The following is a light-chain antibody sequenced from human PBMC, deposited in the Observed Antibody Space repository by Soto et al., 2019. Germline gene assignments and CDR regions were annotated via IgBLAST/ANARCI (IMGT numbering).Light chain of an antibody. V-gene: IGKV1-5*03. J-gene: IGKJ1*01. CDR3: QHYNSYSEA. Sequence: LQMTQPHSTLPGPVGHRLTMTCRASQTISSWLAWYQQKLGRAPKLLIYDASTLKSGVPSRFSGSGSGTEFTLTISSLRPDDFATYYCQHYNSYSEAFGQGTKVDIK. CDR1: QTISSW. CDR2: DAS.